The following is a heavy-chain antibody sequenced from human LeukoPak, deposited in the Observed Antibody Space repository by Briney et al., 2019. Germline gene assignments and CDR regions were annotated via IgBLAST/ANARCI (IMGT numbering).Heavy chain of an antibody. D-gene: IGHD3-10*01. CDR2: ISGSGGST. J-gene: IGHJ4*02. V-gene: IGHV3-23*01. Sequence: GGSLRLSCAASGFTFSSYAMSWVRQAPGKGLEWVPAISGSGGSTYYADSVKGRFTISRDNSKNTLYLQMNSLRAEDTAVYYCAKAPGSGSYYWKFYFDYWGQGTLVTVSS. CDR3: AKAPGSGSYYWKFYFDY. CDR1: GFTFSSYA.